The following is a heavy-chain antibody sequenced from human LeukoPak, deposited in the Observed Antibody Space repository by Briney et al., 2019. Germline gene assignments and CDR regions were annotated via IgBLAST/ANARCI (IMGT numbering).Heavy chain of an antibody. CDR2: MSHGGSNE. D-gene: IGHD3-9*01. CDR3: ARDFDIMTGYSVFDY. J-gene: IGHJ4*02. CDR1: GFTFSDYV. Sequence: GGSLRLSCAASGFTFSDYVIYWVRQAPGKGLEWVAVMSHGGSNEEYADSVKGRFTISRDNSKKTLYLQMNSLRPDDTAMYYCARDFDIMTGYSVFDYWGQGTLVTVSS. V-gene: IGHV3-30*04.